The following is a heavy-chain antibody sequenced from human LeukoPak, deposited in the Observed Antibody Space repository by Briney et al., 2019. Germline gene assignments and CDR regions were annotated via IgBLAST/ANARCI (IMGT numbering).Heavy chain of an antibody. V-gene: IGHV1-8*01. Sequence: GASVKVSCKASGYTFTSYDINWVRQATGQGLEWMGWMNPNSGNTGYAQKFQGRVTMTRNTSISTAYMELSSLRSEDTAVYYCARMDRVGANYYFDYWGQGTLVTVSS. CDR3: ARMDRVGANYYFDY. CDR2: MNPNSGNT. D-gene: IGHD1-26*01. J-gene: IGHJ4*02. CDR1: GYTFTSYD.